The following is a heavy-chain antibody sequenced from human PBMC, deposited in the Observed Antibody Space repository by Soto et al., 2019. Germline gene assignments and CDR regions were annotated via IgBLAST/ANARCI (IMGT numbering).Heavy chain of an antibody. CDR3: AKEQGRVAAALDY. J-gene: IGHJ4*02. Sequence: GGSLRLSCAASGFTFSGYGMSWVRQAPGKGLEWVSSIISSGSNTYYVDSVKGRFTISRDNSKNTLYLQMNSLTVEDTAVYYCAKEQGRVAAALDYWGQGALVTVSS. CDR2: IISSGSNT. D-gene: IGHD6-13*01. V-gene: IGHV3-23*01. CDR1: GFTFSGYG.